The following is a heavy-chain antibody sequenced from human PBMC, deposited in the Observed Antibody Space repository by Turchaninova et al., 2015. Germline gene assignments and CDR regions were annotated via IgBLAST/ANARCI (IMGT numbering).Heavy chain of an antibody. D-gene: IGHD6-19*01. Sequence: EVQLVESGGGLVQPGRSQRLPCTASGFTFGDYGMNWVRQAPGKGLEWVGFIRSKAYGGTTEYAASVKGRFTISRDDSKSIAYLQMNSLKTEDTDLYYCTRDNTGYSSGWSDYWGQGTLVTVSS. V-gene: IGHV3-49*04. CDR3: TRDNTGYSSGWSDY. J-gene: IGHJ4*02. CDR2: IRSKAYGGTT. CDR1: GFTFGDYG.